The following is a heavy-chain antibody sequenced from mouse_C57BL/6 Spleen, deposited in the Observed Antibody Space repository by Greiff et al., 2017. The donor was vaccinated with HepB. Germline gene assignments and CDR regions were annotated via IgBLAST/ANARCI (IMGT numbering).Heavy chain of an antibody. Sequence: QVQLQQSGPGLVQPSQSLSITCTVSGFSLTSYGVHWVRPSPGKGLEWLGVIWRGGSTDYNAAFMSRLSITKDNSKSQVFFKMNSLQADDTAIYYCAKTDYYGSSVNYYAMDYWGQGTSVTVSS. CDR3: AKTDYYGSSVNYYAMDY. J-gene: IGHJ4*01. V-gene: IGHV2-5*01. CDR1: GFSLTSYG. D-gene: IGHD1-1*01. CDR2: IWRGGST.